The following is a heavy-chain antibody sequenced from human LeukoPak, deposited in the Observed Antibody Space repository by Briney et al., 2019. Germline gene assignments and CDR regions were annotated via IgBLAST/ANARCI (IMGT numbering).Heavy chain of an antibody. CDR3: ARACPRKYYYYYYGMDV. CDR1: GGSVSSGSYY. J-gene: IGHJ6*02. CDR2: IYYSGST. Sequence: SETLSLTCTVSGGSVSSGSYYWSWIRQPPGKGLEWIGYIYYSGSTNYNPSLKSRVTISVDTSKNQFSLKLSSVTAADTAVYYCARACPRKYYYYYYGMDVWGQGTTVTVSS. V-gene: IGHV4-61*01. D-gene: IGHD6-6*01.